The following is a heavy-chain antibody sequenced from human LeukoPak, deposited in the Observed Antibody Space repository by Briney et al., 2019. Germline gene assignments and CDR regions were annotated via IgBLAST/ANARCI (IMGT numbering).Heavy chain of an antibody. CDR3: ARDLSYSSSWYRDYYYYYYGMDV. V-gene: IGHV1-69*13. D-gene: IGHD6-13*01. CDR2: IIPIFGTA. CDR1: GGTFSSYA. J-gene: IGHJ6*02. Sequence: GASVKVSCKASGGTFSSYAISWVRQAPGQGLEWMGGIIPIFGTANYAQEFQGRVTITADESTSTAYMELSSLRSEDTAVYYCARDLSYSSSWYRDYYYYYYGMDVWGQGTTVTVSS.